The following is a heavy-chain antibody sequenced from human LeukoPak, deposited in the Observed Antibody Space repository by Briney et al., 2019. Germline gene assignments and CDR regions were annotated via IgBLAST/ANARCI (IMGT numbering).Heavy chain of an antibody. CDR1: GYSFTSYW. CDR2: IYPGDSDT. CDR3: ARLPLTYDILTGIYHFDY. Sequence: GESLKISCKGSGYSFTSYWIGWVRQMPGKGLEWMGIIYPGDSDTRYSPSFQGQVTISADKSISTAYLQWSSLKASDTAMYYCARLPLTYDILTGIYHFDYWGQGTLVTVSS. D-gene: IGHD3-9*01. V-gene: IGHV5-51*01. J-gene: IGHJ4*02.